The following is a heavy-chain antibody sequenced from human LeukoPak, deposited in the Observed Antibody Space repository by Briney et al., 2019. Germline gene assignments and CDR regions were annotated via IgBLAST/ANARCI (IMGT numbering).Heavy chain of an antibody. J-gene: IGHJ4*02. D-gene: IGHD3-16*01. CDR1: GFTFSNYA. CDR3: AKWGESGLGGDNRLGY. Sequence: GGSLRLFRAASGFTFSNYAMRWVRQAPGRGLEWVSSISSSGGTTYYADSVKGRFTISIDNSKNKLFLQMNSLRAEDTAVYYCAKWGESGLGGDNRLGYWGQGTLVTVSS. V-gene: IGHV3-23*01. CDR2: ISSSGGTT.